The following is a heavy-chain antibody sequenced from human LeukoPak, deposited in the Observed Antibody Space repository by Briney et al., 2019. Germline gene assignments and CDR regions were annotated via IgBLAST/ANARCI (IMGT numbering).Heavy chain of an antibody. V-gene: IGHV3-74*03. CDR2: INTDGSST. D-gene: IGHD3-10*01. Sequence: GGCLRLSCAASAFTFSSYSMDWVRQAPGKGLGWVSRINTDGSSTTYADYVKGRLTISRDNAKNTLYLQMNSLRAEDTAVYYCARDFRGVPSHGMDVWGQGTTVTVSS. J-gene: IGHJ6*02. CDR3: ARDFRGVPSHGMDV. CDR1: AFTFSSYS.